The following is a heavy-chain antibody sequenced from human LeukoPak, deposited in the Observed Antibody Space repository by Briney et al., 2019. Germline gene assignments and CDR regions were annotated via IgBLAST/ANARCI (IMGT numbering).Heavy chain of an antibody. D-gene: IGHD5-12*01. CDR3: ARVGYSGYEPYDY. J-gene: IGHJ4*02. CDR2: IYHSGST. V-gene: IGHV4-38-2*01. Sequence: SETLSLTCAVSGYSISSGYYWGWIRQPPGKGLEWIGSIYHSGSTYYNPSLKSRVTISVDTPKNQFSLQLSSVTAADTAVYYCARVGYSGYEPYDYWGQGTLVTVSS. CDR1: GYSISSGYY.